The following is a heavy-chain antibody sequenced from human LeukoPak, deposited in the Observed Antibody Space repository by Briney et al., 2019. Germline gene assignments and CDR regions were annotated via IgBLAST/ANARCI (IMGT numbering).Heavy chain of an antibody. V-gene: IGHV3-66*02. CDR2: IYSGGST. J-gene: IGHJ4*02. CDR3: ARDRWLRFEDYYFDY. CDR1: GFTFSSYA. Sequence: GGSLRLSCAASGFTFSSYAMSWVRQAPGKGLEWVSVIYSGGSTYYADSVKGRFTISRDNSKNTLYLQMNSLRAEDTAVYYCARDRWLRFEDYYFDYWGQGTLVTVSS. D-gene: IGHD5-12*01.